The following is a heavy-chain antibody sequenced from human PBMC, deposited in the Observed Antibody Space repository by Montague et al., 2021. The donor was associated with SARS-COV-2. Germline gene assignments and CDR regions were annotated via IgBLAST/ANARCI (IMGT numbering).Heavy chain of an antibody. J-gene: IGHJ3*02. CDR1: GGSISSYY. Sequence: SETLSLTCTVSGGSISSYYWSWIRQPPGKGLEWIGYIYYSGSTNYNPSLKSRVTISVDTSKNQFSLKLSSVTAADTAMYYCAREVRYYYDSSGPGAFDIWGQGTMVTVSS. CDR2: IYYSGST. V-gene: IGHV4-59*01. D-gene: IGHD3-22*01. CDR3: AREVRYYYDSSGPGAFDI.